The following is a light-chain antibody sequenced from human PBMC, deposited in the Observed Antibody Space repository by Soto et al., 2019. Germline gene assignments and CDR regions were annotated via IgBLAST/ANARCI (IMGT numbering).Light chain of an antibody. CDR3: ISFTRSTSYV. CDR2: NVS. CDR1: NSDVGGYVY. J-gene: IGLJ1*01. V-gene: IGLV2-14*01. Sequence: QSVLTQPASVSGSPGQSITVSCTGTNSDVGGYVYVSWYQQLPGKAPKLMIFNVSNRPSGVSNRFSGSQSGNTASLTISGLQAEDEADYYCISFTRSTSYVFGTGTKLTVL.